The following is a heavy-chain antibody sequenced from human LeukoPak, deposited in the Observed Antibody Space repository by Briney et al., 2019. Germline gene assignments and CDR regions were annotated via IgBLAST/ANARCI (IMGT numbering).Heavy chain of an antibody. CDR1: GFPFSGYW. Sequence: GGSLRLSCGASGFPFSGYWMSWVRQAPGKGLEWVANVHKDGSAKRYVDSVKGRFTISRDNAKSSLYLQMNSLRDEDTAVYYCTRDRGFGADDYWGQGSLVSVSS. CDR2: VHKDGSAK. J-gene: IGHJ4*02. D-gene: IGHD3-10*01. V-gene: IGHV3-7*01. CDR3: TRDRGFGADDY.